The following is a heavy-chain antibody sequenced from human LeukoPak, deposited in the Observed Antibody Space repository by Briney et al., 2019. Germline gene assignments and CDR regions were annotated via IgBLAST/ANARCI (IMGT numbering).Heavy chain of an antibody. Sequence: SETLSLTCAVYGGSFSGYYWSWIRQPPGKGLEWIGEINHSGSTNYNPSLKSRVTISVDTSKNQFSLKLSSVTAADTAVYYCARVQRDYYGSGSYRLGLDYWGQGTLVTVSS. V-gene: IGHV4-34*01. CDR1: GGSFSGYY. J-gene: IGHJ4*02. CDR3: ARVQRDYYGSGSYRLGLDY. CDR2: INHSGST. D-gene: IGHD3-10*01.